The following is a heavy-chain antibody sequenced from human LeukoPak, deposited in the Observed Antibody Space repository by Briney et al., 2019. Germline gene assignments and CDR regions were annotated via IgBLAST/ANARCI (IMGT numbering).Heavy chain of an antibody. CDR3: TREQNVYINNAPDPSDI. Sequence: ASVKVSCKASGYTFTSYDINWVRQATGQGLEWMGWMNPDNGNTGYAPKFQGRVTMTGDTSISTAYMELSSLRSEDTAVYYCTREQNVYINNAPDPSDIWGQGTMVTVSS. CDR1: GYTFTSYD. V-gene: IGHV1-8*01. J-gene: IGHJ3*02. CDR2: MNPDNGNT. D-gene: IGHD4-11*01.